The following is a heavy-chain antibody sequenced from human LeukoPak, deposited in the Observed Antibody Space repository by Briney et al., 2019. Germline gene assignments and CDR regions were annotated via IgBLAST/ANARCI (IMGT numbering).Heavy chain of an antibody. V-gene: IGHV3-11*01. Sequence: GGSLRLSCAASGFTFSDYYMSWVRQAPGKGLEWVSYISSSGSTIYYADSVKGRFTISRDNAKNSLYLQMNSLRAEDTAVYYCARNYDFWSGAATDYWGQGTLVTVSS. J-gene: IGHJ4*02. CDR3: ARNYDFWSGAATDY. CDR2: ISSSGSTI. CDR1: GFTFSDYY. D-gene: IGHD3-3*01.